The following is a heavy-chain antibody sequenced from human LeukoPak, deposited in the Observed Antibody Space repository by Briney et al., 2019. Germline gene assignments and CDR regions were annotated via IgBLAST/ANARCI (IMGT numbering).Heavy chain of an antibody. J-gene: IGHJ4*02. CDR1: GGTFSSYA. D-gene: IGHD3-10*01. CDR3: ARPRHYYGSGFDY. CDR2: IIPIFGTA. Sequence: SVKVSCKASGGTFSSYAISWVRQAPGQGLEWMGGIIPIFGTANYAQKFQGRVTITADESTSTAYMELSSLRSEDAAVYYCARPRHYYGSGFDYWGQGTLVTVSS. V-gene: IGHV1-69*13.